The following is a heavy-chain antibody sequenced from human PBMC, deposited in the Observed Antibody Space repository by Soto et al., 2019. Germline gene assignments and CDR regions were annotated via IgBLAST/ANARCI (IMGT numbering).Heavy chain of an antibody. CDR1: GYSFAGYW. CDR2: IDPSDSQT. D-gene: IGHD3-22*01. V-gene: IGHV5-10-1*01. CDR3: ARQIYDSDTGPNFQYYFDS. J-gene: IGHJ4*02. Sequence: GESLKISCKGSGYSFAGYWITWVRQKPGKGLEWMGRIDPSDSQTYYSPSFRGHVTISVTKSITTVFLQWSSLRASDTAMYYCARQIYDSDTGPNFQYYFDSWGQGTLVTVSS.